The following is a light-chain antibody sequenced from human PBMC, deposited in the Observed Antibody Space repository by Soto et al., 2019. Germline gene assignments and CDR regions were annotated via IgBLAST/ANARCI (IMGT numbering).Light chain of an antibody. CDR3: SSYSTSSDLV. Sequence: QSALTQPASVSGSPGQSITISCAGTSADIGAFNYVSWYQHHPGKAPKLLIYDVSDRPSGVSTRFSASKSANTASLTISELQADDEADYYCSSYSTSSDLVFGGGTQLTVL. CDR2: DVS. J-gene: IGLJ2*01. V-gene: IGLV2-14*03. CDR1: SADIGAFNY.